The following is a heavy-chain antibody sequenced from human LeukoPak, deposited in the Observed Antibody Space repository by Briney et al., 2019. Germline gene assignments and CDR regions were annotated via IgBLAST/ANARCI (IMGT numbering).Heavy chain of an antibody. Sequence: SGASLRLSCAASGLTFSDYSMTWVRMAPGNGLFWVSGISAGGGSTYYADSVKGRFTISRDNSRNTLYLQMNSLRAEDTAVYYCAKDAAGPEYWGQGTLVTVSS. CDR3: AKDAAGPEY. J-gene: IGHJ4*02. D-gene: IGHD6-13*01. CDR2: ISAGGGST. V-gene: IGHV3-23*01. CDR1: GLTFSDYS.